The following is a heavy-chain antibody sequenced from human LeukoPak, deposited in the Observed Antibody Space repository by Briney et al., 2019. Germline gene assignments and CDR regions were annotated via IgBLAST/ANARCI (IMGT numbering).Heavy chain of an antibody. J-gene: IGHJ5*02. CDR1: GFSLSTSGMG. Sequence: SGPTLVKPTQTLTLTCTFSGFSLSTSGMGVAWIRQPPGKALEWLALIYWDDDKRYSPSLKSRLTITKDVSKNQVVLTMTNMDPVDTATYYCVKGVSGIGCLDPWGQGTLVTVSS. CDR2: IYWDDDK. D-gene: IGHD6-19*01. CDR3: VKGVSGIGCLDP. V-gene: IGHV2-5*02.